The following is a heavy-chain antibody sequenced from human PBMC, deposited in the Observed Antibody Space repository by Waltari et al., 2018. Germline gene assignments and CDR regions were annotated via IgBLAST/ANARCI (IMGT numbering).Heavy chain of an antibody. D-gene: IGHD3-3*01. CDR3: ARDFYDVTSGFYTPGLFDY. V-gene: IGHV3-7*01. Sequence: EVQLVDSGGGLVQPGGSLRLSCAASGFTFSKYWTSWVRQAPGKGLEWVATVKQDGSDKYYVDSVKGRFTISRDNGDNSLYLQMNSLRAEDTAVYYCARDFYDVTSGFYTPGLFDYWGQGSLVTVSS. CDR1: GFTFSKYW. CDR2: VKQDGSDK. J-gene: IGHJ4*02.